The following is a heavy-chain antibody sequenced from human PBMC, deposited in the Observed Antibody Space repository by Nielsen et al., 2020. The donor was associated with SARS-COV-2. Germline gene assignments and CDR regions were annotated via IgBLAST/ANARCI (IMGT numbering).Heavy chain of an antibody. J-gene: IGHJ4*02. Sequence: GGSLRLSCAASGFTFSDYYMSWIRQAPGKGLEWVSYISSSSSYTNYADSVKGRFTISRDNAKNSLYLQVISLRAEDTAVYYCVRSSSSFYGSFQGVYFDYCGQGTLVTVSS. CDR1: GFTFSDYY. V-gene: IGHV3-11*03. CDR3: VRSSSSFYGSFQGVYFDY. CDR2: ISSSSSYT. D-gene: IGHD2/OR15-2a*01.